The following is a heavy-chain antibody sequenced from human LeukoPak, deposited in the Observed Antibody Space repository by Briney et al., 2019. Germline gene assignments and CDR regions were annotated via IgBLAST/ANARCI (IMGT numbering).Heavy chain of an antibody. V-gene: IGHV1-69*13. J-gene: IGHJ4*02. CDR1: GGTFRSYS. D-gene: IGHD3-9*01. CDR3: AREYYDILTGYYRYIGMFDY. Sequence: SVKVSCKASGGTFRSYSISWARQAPGQGLEWMGGIIPILGTANYAQKFQGRVTITADESTSTAYIELSSLRSEDTAVYYCAREYYDILTGYYRYIGMFDYWGQGTLVTVSS. CDR2: IIPILGTA.